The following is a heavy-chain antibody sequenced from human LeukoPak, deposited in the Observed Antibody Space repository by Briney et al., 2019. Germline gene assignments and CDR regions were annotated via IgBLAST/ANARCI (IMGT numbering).Heavy chain of an antibody. CDR1: GGSISSYY. CDR2: IYTSGST. D-gene: IGHD1-14*01. Sequence: SETLSLTCTVSGGSISSYYWSWIRQPAGKGLEWLGRIYTSGSTNYNPSLKSRVTMSVDTSKNQFSLKLSSVTAADTAVYYCARDRKSSAGSYYYYMDVWGKGTTVTISS. CDR3: ARDRKSSAGSYYYYMDV. V-gene: IGHV4-4*07. J-gene: IGHJ6*03.